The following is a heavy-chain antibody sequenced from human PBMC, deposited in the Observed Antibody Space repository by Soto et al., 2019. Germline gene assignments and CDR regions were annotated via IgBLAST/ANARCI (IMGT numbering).Heavy chain of an antibody. CDR1: GGSFSGYY. CDR2: INHSGST. V-gene: IGHV4-34*01. J-gene: IGHJ6*03. Sequence: QVQLQQWGAGLLKPSETLSLTCAVYGGSFSGYYWSWIRQPPGKGLEWIGEINHSGSTNYNPSLKSRVTILVDTSKNQFSLKLSSVTAADTAVYYCARAAKSAARGGRYYYYMDVWGKGTTVTVSS. D-gene: IGHD6-13*01. CDR3: ARAAKSAARGGRYYYYMDV.